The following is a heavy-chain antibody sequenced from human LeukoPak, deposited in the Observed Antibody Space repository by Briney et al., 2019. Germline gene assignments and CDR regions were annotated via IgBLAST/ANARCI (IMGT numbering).Heavy chain of an antibody. CDR2: VNHSGST. J-gene: IGHJ6*02. V-gene: IGHV4-34*01. Sequence: PSETLSLTCTVSGGSVSGSFYWNWIRQPPGKGLEWIGEVNHSGSTNYNPSLKSRVTISVDTSKNQFSLKLSSVTAADTAVYYCARGGSYWYYYGMDVWGQGTTVTVSS. CDR3: ARGGSYWYYYGMDV. D-gene: IGHD1-26*01. CDR1: GGSVSGSFY.